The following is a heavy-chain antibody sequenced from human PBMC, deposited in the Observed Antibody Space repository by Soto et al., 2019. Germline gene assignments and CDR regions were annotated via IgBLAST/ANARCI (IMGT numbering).Heavy chain of an antibody. Sequence: QVQLQESGPGLVKPSGTLSLTCAVSNGSITSGNWWSWVRQPPGKGLEWIGDIYQTGSTNYNPSLCSWVIISINKSNNNFSLSLRSVTAADTAVYFCARVWRALAPIAGWFGPWGRGILVTVSS. D-gene: IGHD5-12*01. J-gene: IGHJ5*02. CDR2: IYQTGST. CDR1: NGSITSGNW. CDR3: ARVWRALAPIAGWFGP. V-gene: IGHV4-4*02.